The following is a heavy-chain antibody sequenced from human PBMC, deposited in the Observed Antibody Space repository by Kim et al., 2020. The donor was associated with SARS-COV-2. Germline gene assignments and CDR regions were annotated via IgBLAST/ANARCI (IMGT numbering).Heavy chain of an antibody. D-gene: IGHD5-12*01. CDR2: VYYSGIT. CDR3: ARRASGYDYDMPFDY. J-gene: IGHJ4*01. V-gene: IGHV4-39*01. CDR1: GGSISSSSYY. Sequence: SETLSLTCSVSGGSISSSSYYWDWIRQPPGKGLQWIGTVYYSGITYYNPSLKSRVTISVDTSKNQFSLKLSSGTAADTAVYYCARRASGYDYDMPFDYWG.